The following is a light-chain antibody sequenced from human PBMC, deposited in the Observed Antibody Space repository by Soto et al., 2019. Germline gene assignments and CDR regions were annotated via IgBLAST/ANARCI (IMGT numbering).Light chain of an antibody. J-gene: IGLJ2*01. Sequence: QSVLTQPPSASGTPGQRVTISCSGSSSNIGSNTVNWYQQLPGTAPKLLIYSNNQRPSGVPDRFSGSKSGTSASLASSGLQSEDEDDYFCAAWDDSLNGPVFGGGTQLTVL. CDR2: SNN. CDR1: SSNIGSNT. V-gene: IGLV1-44*01. CDR3: AAWDDSLNGPV.